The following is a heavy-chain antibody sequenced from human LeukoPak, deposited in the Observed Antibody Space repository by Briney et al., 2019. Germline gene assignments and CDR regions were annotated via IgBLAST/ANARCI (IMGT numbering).Heavy chain of an antibody. V-gene: IGHV1-18*01. CDR2: ISAYNRNT. CDR3: ARDSSIAVAGSFDY. J-gene: IGHJ4*02. Sequence: ASVKVSRKASGYTFATYGISWVRQAPGQGLEWMGWISAYNRNTNYAQTLQGRVTMTTDTSTSTAYMELRSLRSDDTAVYYCARDSSIAVAGSFDYWGQGTLVTVSS. CDR1: GYTFATYG. D-gene: IGHD6-19*01.